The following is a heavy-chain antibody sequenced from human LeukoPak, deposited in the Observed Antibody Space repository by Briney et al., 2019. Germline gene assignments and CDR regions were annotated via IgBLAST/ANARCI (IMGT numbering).Heavy chain of an antibody. CDR1: GYTFTSYD. CDR3: ARSPGYCNSASCYGWFDP. D-gene: IGHD2-2*01. J-gene: IGHJ5*02. V-gene: IGHV1-2*02. CDR2: IDLNSGGT. Sequence: GASVKVSCKASGYTFTSYDINWVRQATGQGLEWMGWIDLNSGGTNYAQKFQGRVTMTRDTSISTAYMELSRLKSDDTAVYYCARSPGYCNSASCYGWFDPWGQGTLVTVSS.